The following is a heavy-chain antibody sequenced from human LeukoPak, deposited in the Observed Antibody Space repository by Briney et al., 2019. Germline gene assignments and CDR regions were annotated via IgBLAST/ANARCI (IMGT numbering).Heavy chain of an antibody. Sequence: GGSLRLSCAASGFTFSNYWMTWVRQAPGEGLEWVANINRDGSERYYVDSVKGRFTISRDNAKNSLYLQMNSLRAEDTAVYYCARDGGHYRDYWGQGTLVTVSS. J-gene: IGHJ4*02. CDR3: ARDGGHYRDY. D-gene: IGHD1-26*01. CDR1: GFTFSNYW. V-gene: IGHV3-7*01. CDR2: INRDGSER.